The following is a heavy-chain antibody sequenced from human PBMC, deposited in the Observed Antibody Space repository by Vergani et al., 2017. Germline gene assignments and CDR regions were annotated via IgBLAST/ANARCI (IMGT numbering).Heavy chain of an antibody. CDR3: ARAPGLRPFDY. V-gene: IGHV3-21*01. J-gene: IGHJ4*02. Sequence: EVQLVESGGGLVKPGGSLRLSCAASGFTFSSYSMNWVRQAPGKGLEWVSSISSSSSYIYYADSVKGRFPISRYNAKNSLYLQMNSLRAEDTAVYYCARAPGLRPFDYWGQGTLVTVSS. CDR1: GFTFSSYS. CDR2: ISSSSSYI.